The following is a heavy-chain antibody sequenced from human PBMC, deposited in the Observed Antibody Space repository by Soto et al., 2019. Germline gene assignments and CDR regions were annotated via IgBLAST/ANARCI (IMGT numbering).Heavy chain of an antibody. V-gene: IGHV3-20*01. CDR1: GFTFDDYG. Sequence: GGSLRLSCAASGFTFDDYGMSWVRQAPGKGLEWVSGINWNGGSTGYADSVKGRFTISRDNAKNSLYLQMNSLRAEDTALYHCARVKPRYCSGGSCYSPLVFYYYMDVWGKGTTVTVSS. J-gene: IGHJ6*03. CDR2: INWNGGST. CDR3: ARVKPRYCSGGSCYSPLVFYYYMDV. D-gene: IGHD2-15*01.